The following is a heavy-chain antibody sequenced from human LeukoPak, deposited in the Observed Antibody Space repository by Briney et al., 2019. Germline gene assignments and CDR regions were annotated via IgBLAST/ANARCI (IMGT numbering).Heavy chain of an antibody. Sequence: SETLSLTCAVYGGSFSGYYWSWIRQPPGKGLEWIGEINHSGSTNYNPSLKSRVTISVDTSKNQFSLKLTSVTAADTAVYYCARGRVTYYYGSGSYYNGAYYYYYYYMDVWGKGTTVTVSS. J-gene: IGHJ6*03. V-gene: IGHV4-34*01. CDR3: ARGRVTYYYGSGSYYNGAYYYYYYYMDV. CDR2: INHSGST. D-gene: IGHD3-10*01. CDR1: GGSFSGYY.